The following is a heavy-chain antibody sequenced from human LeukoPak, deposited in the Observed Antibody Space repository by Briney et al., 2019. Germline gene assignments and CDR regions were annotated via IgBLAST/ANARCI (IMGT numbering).Heavy chain of an antibody. CDR1: GYTFTSYG. V-gene: IGHV1-18*04. CDR3: ARDNVVVTATTNFDY. D-gene: IGHD2-21*02. Sequence: ASVKVSCKASGYTFTSYGISWVRQAPGQGLEWMGWISAYNGNTNYAQKLQGRVTMTTDTSTSTAYMELRSLRSDDTAVYYCARDNVVVTATTNFDYWGQGTLDTVSS. J-gene: IGHJ4*02. CDR2: ISAYNGNT.